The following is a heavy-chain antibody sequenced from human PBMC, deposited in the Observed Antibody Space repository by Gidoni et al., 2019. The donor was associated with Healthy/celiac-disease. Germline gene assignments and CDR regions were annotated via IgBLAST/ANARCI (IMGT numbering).Heavy chain of an antibody. J-gene: IGHJ6*03. CDR3: ARYRRYSGYGRNYYYYMDV. Sequence: WVAVIWYDGSNKYYADSVKGRFTISRDNAKNTLYLQMNSLRAEDTAVYYCARYRRYSGYGRNYYYYMDVWGKGTTVTVSS. V-gene: IGHV3-33*01. CDR2: IWYDGSNK. D-gene: IGHD5-12*01.